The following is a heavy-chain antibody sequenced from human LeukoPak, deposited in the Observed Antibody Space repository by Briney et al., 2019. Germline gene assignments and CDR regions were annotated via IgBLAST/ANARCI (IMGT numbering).Heavy chain of an antibody. CDR1: GFTFSSYS. CDR2: ISSSSSYI. J-gene: IGHJ3*02. Sequence: GGSLRLSCAASGFTFSSYSMNWVRQAPGKGLEWVSSISSSSSYIYYADSVKGRFTISRDNAKNSLYLQMNSLRAEDTAVYYCARSSGWYGDDAFDIWGQGTMVTVSS. CDR3: ARSSGWYGDDAFDI. D-gene: IGHD6-19*01. V-gene: IGHV3-21*01.